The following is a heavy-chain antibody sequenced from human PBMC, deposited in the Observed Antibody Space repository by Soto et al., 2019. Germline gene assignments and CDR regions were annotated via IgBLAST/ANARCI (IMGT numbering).Heavy chain of an antibody. D-gene: IGHD1-1*01. CDR3: NRESPNEGTADKALDY. V-gene: IGHV3-73*02. J-gene: IGHJ4*02. Sequence: EVQLVESGGGLVQPGGSLKLSCAASGFTFSGSAMHWVRQASGIGLAWVGRIRSNANSYATAYAASVKGRVTNSRDDSNNTAYLQMNSLKTEDTAVYYYNRESPNEGTADKALDYWGQGTLVTVCS. CDR2: IRSNANSYAT. CDR1: GFTFSGSA.